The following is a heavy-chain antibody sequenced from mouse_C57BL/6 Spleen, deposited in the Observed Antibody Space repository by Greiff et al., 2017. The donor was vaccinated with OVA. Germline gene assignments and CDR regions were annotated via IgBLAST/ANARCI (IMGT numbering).Heavy chain of an antibody. CDR1: GYTFTSYW. J-gene: IGHJ1*03. V-gene: IGHV1-52*01. Sequence: QVQLQQPGAELVRPGSSVKLSCKASGYTFTSYWMHWVKQRPIQGLEWIGNIDPSDSEPHYNQKFKDKATLTVDKSSSTAYMQLSSLTSEDSAVYYCARGADYYGSSYGYFDVWGTGTTVTVSS. CDR2: IDPSDSEP. CDR3: ARGADYYGSSYGYFDV. D-gene: IGHD1-1*01.